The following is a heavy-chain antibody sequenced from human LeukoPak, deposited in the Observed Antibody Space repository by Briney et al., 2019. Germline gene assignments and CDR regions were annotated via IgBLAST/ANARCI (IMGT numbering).Heavy chain of an antibody. CDR1: GYTFTGYY. J-gene: IGHJ5*02. Sequence: ASVKVSCKASGYTFTGYYMHWVRQAPGLGLEWMGWINPNSGGTNYAQKFQGRVTMTRDTSISTAYMELSRLRSDDTAVYYCARGSSDDFWSGYVCWFDPWGQGTLVTVSS. CDR2: INPNSGGT. CDR3: ARGSSDDFWSGYVCWFDP. V-gene: IGHV1-2*02. D-gene: IGHD3-3*01.